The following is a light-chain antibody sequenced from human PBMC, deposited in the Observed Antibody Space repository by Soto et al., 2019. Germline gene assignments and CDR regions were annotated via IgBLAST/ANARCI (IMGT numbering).Light chain of an antibody. Sequence: QSVLTQPASVSGSPGQSITISCTGTSSDVGAYNLVSWYQQHPGRAPNLFIFDVSNRPSGFSNRFSGSKSGNTASLTISGLQAEDEAFYYCSSYTNTSTLVFGGGTQLTVL. J-gene: IGLJ3*02. V-gene: IGLV2-14*02. CDR1: SSDVGAYNL. CDR3: SSYTNTSTLV. CDR2: DVS.